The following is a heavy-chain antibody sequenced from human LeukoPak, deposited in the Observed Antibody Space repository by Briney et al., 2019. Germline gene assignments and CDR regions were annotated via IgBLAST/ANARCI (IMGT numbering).Heavy chain of an antibody. CDR2: IIPIFGTA. CDR3: AREGVLWFGEQKIDYYYYMDV. D-gene: IGHD3-10*01. Sequence: RASVKASCKASGGTFSSYAISWVRQAPGQGLEWMGGIIPIFGTANYAQKFQGRVTITTDESTSTAYMELSSLRSEDTAVYYCAREGVLWFGEQKIDYYYYMDVWGKGTTVTVSS. CDR1: GGTFSSYA. J-gene: IGHJ6*03. V-gene: IGHV1-69*05.